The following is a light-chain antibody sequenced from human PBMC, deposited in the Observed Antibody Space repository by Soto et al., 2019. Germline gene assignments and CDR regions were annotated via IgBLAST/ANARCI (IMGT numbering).Light chain of an antibody. J-gene: IGKJ1*01. CDR3: QQSYSSTWT. V-gene: IGKV1-39*01. CDR1: QTINNN. CDR2: AAS. Sequence: DIQMTQSPSSLSASVGDRVTITCRASQTINNNLNWYQQKPGKAPKLLIDAASRMQSGVPSRFSGSASGTDFTLTISSLQPEDFASYYCQQSYSSTWTFGQGTKVEIK.